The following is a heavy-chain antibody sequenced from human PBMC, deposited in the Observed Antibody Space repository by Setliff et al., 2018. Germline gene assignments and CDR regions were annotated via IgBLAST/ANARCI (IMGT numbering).Heavy chain of an antibody. V-gene: IGHV1-69*06. CDR2: ITPIFETA. Sequence: SVKVSCKASGGTFSGYAFSWVRQAPGQGPEWMGGITPIFETAHYAEKFRDRVTITADKSTTTVHMELSRLMSEDTAVYLCARDSVTLGQLERRGGFRYYDMDVWGQGTTVTVSS. CDR3: ARDSVTLGQLERRGGFRYYDMDV. J-gene: IGHJ6*02. D-gene: IGHD1-1*01. CDR1: GGTFSGYA.